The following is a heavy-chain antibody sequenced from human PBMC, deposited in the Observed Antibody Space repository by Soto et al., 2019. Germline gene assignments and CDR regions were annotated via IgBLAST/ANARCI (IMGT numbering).Heavy chain of an antibody. V-gene: IGHV3-30-3*01. J-gene: IGHJ6*02. CDR2: ISYDGSNK. CDR1: GFTFSSYA. Sequence: PGGSLRLSCAASGFTFSSYAMHWVRQAPGKGLEWVAVISYDGSNKYYADSVKGRFTISRDNSKNTLYLQMNSLRAEDTAVYYCARAIATKFQYGMDVWGQGTTVTVSS. D-gene: IGHD2-21*01. CDR3: ARAIATKFQYGMDV.